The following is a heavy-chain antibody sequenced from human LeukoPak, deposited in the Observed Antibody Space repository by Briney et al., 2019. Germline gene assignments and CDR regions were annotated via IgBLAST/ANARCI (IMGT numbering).Heavy chain of an antibody. Sequence: SETLSLTCTVSGGYISSYYWSWIRQRPGKGLEWIGYIYYSGSTNYNPSLKSRVTISVDTSKNQFSLKLSSVTAADTAVYYCARHAIWTAGDAFDIWGQGTMVTVSS. V-gene: IGHV4-59*08. CDR3: ARHAIWTAGDAFDI. CDR2: IYYSGST. CDR1: GGYISSYY. J-gene: IGHJ3*02. D-gene: IGHD1-1*01.